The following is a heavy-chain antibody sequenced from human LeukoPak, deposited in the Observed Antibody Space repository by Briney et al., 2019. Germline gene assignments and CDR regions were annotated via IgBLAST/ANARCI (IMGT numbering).Heavy chain of an antibody. CDR1: GFTFNSYA. V-gene: IGHV3-30-3*01. J-gene: IGHJ4*02. CDR3: ASPDLYRRPFYY. D-gene: IGHD1-14*01. Sequence: GGSLRLSCAASGFTFNSYAMHWVRQAPGKGLEWVAVISYDGSNKYYADSVKGRFTISRDNSKNTLYLQMNSLRAEDTAVYYCASPDLYRRPFYYWGQGTLVTVSS. CDR2: ISYDGSNK.